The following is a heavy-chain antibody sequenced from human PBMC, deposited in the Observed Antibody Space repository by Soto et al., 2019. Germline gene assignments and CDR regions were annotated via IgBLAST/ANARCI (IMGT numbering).Heavy chain of an antibody. J-gene: IGHJ6*02. CDR3: ARDHVKDTAFGPLSHYYGMDV. CDR2: INAGNDNT. V-gene: IGHV1-3*01. CDR1: GYTFTNYA. Sequence: GASVKVSCKASGYTFTNYAMHWVGQAPGQRLEWMGWINAGNDNTKDSQNFQGRVTITRDTSANTVYMELSSLTSEDTAVYYCARDHVKDTAFGPLSHYYGMDVRGPGTTVTVSS. D-gene: IGHD5-18*01.